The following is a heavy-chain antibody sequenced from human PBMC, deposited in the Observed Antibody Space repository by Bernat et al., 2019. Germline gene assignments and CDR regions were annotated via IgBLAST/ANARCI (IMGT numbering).Heavy chain of an antibody. Sequence: QVQLQQSGPGLVKPSQTLSLTCVISGDSVSSNSPAWNWIRQSPSRGLEWLGRTYYRSKWYNDYVIPVKSRITINPDTSKNQFSLHLTSMTPEDTAVYYCARESWVGGTYYAFDYWAQGTLVTVSS. V-gene: IGHV6-1*01. J-gene: IGHJ4*02. D-gene: IGHD1-26*01. CDR2: TYYRSKWYN. CDR3: ARESWVGGTYYAFDY. CDR1: GDSVSSNSPA.